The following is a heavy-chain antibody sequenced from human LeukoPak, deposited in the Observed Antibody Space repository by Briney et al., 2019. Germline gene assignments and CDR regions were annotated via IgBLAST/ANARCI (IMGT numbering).Heavy chain of an antibody. Sequence: SVKVSCKASGFTFSNSAFQWVRQARGQRLEWIGWIVVGSDSTKYAQKFQERVSITRDMSTSTVYMELSSLRSEDTAVYCCTAEIYRGHVYSYYYGMDVWGQGTTVTVFS. CDR1: GFTFSNSA. D-gene: IGHD5-12*01. J-gene: IGHJ6*02. V-gene: IGHV1-58*01. CDR3: TAEIYRGHVYSYYYGMDV. CDR2: IVVGSDST.